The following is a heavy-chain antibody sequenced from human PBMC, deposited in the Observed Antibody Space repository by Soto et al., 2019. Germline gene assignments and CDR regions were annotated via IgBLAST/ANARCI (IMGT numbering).Heavy chain of an antibody. J-gene: IGHJ4*02. D-gene: IGHD6-19*01. V-gene: IGHV4-59*01. Sequence: PSETLSLTCSVSGGSIRGSYCSWIRHPPEKGLEWIASISYTGSATHNPSLKSRVSVSVDTTENQCSLKLTSVTAADTATYYCATGGGWLQNSNIRGLYFAYWGQGALVTVSS. CDR2: ISYTGSA. CDR1: GGSIRGSY. CDR3: ATGGGWLQNSNIRGLYFAY.